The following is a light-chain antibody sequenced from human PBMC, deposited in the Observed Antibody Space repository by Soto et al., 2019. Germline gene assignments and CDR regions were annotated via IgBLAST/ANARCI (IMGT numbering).Light chain of an antibody. CDR2: GAS. Sequence: DIQMTQSPSSLSASVGDRVIITCRASQTITTYLNWYQQKPGKAPQLLIYGASTLQSGVPSRFTGSGSGTDFTLTISSLQPEDFATYHCQQAHSTPLTFGQGTKVEIK. J-gene: IGKJ1*01. CDR1: QTITTY. CDR3: QQAHSTPLT. V-gene: IGKV1-39*01.